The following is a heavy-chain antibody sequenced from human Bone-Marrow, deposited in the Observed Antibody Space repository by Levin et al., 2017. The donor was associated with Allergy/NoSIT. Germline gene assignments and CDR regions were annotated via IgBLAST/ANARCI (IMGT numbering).Heavy chain of an antibody. CDR2: IYYGGGT. CDR3: ARWTKNFDFWTGYWNS. Sequence: PSETLSLTCKVSGDSINSYYWSWIRQPPGKGLEWIGYIYYGGGTNYNPSLKSRVTMSTDASNNQVSLTLTSVTAADTAVYFCARWTKNFDFWTGYWNSWGQGTLVTVSS. D-gene: IGHD3/OR15-3a*01. CDR1: GDSINSYY. J-gene: IGHJ4*02. V-gene: IGHV4-59*08.